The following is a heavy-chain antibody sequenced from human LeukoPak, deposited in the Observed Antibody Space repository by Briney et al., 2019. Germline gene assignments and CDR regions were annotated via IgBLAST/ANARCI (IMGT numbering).Heavy chain of an antibody. J-gene: IGHJ5*02. Sequence: SETLSLTCAVYGGSFSDYYWTWIRQPPGKGLEWIGEINHSGSTNYNPSLKSRVTISVDTSKKQFFLRLSSVTAADTAVYYCARGLEYSYGYDNWFDPWGQGTLVTVSS. V-gene: IGHV4-34*01. CDR2: INHSGST. CDR3: ARGLEYSYGYDNWFDP. CDR1: GGSFSDYY. D-gene: IGHD5-18*01.